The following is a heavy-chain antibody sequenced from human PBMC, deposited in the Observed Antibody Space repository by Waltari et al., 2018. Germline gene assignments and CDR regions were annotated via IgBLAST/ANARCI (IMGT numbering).Heavy chain of an antibody. Sequence: QVNLQQWGAGLLKPSETLSLTCAVSGGSFSGYYWTCTRQSPGRGLEWVGEINHSGDTNYNPSLKSRVTTSLDTSTNTFSLKVKLVTAADTAMYFCARRSPISVIVPDEGPFDLWGLGTMVTVSS. CDR3: ARRSPISVIVPDEGPFDL. V-gene: IGHV4-34*01. D-gene: IGHD3-22*01. CDR2: INHSGDT. J-gene: IGHJ3*01. CDR1: GGSFSGYY.